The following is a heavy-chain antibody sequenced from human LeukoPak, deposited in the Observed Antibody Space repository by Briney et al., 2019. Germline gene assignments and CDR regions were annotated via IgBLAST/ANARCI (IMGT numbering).Heavy chain of an antibody. CDR2: INPNSGGT. CDR3: ARDRVVTPGYYYYYMDV. D-gene: IGHD4-23*01. CDR1: GYTFTGYY. V-gene: IGHV1-2*02. J-gene: IGHJ6*03. Sequence: ASVKLCCKASGYTFTGYYMHWMRQAPGQGLELMGWINPNSGGTNYAQKFQGRVTMTRDTSISTAYMELSRLRSDDTAVYYCARDRVVTPGYYYYYMDVWGKGTTVTVSS.